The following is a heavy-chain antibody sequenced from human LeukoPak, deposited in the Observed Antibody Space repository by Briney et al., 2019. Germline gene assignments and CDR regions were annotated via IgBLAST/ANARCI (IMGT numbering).Heavy chain of an antibody. J-gene: IGHJ1*01. CDR3: AIDCPDITMVRGVDQH. D-gene: IGHD3-10*01. CDR2: IYYSGST. Sequence: PSETLSLTCTVSGGSISSSSYYWGWIRQPPGKGLEWIGSIYYSGSTYYNPSLKSRVTISVDTSKNQFSLKLSSVTAADTAVYYCAIDCPDITMVRGVDQHWGQGTLVTVSS. CDR1: GGSISSSSYY. V-gene: IGHV4-39*07.